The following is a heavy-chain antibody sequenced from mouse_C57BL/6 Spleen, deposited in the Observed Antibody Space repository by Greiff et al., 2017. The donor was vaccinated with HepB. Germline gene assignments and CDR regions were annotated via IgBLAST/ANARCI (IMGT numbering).Heavy chain of an antibody. CDR1: GYTFTSYW. CDR2: IYPGSGST. J-gene: IGHJ4*01. V-gene: IGHV1-55*01. CDR3: ARGGGYYAMDY. Sequence: QVQLQQPGAELVKPGASVKMSCKASGYTFTSYWITCVKQRPGQGLEWIGDIYPGSGSTNYNEKFKSKATLTVDTSSSTAYMQLSSLTSEDSAVYYCARGGGYYAMDYWGQGTSVTVSS.